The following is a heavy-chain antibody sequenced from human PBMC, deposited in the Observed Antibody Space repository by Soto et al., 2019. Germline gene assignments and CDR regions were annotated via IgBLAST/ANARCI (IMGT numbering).Heavy chain of an antibody. V-gene: IGHV3-21*01. CDR2: ISSTTNYI. Sequence: EGSLRLSCAASRFTFTRYSMNWVRQAPGKGLEWVSSISSTTNYIYYADSMKGRFTVSRDNAKNSVYLEMNSLSAEDTAVYYCARESEDLTSNFDYWGQGTLVTVSS. CDR1: RFTFTRYS. J-gene: IGHJ4*02. CDR3: ARESEDLTSNFDY.